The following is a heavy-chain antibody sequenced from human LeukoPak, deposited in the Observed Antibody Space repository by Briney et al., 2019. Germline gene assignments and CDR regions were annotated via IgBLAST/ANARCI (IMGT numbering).Heavy chain of an antibody. CDR3: ARSISVTGIAAVGTMGVY. D-gene: IGHD6-13*01. J-gene: IGHJ4*02. Sequence: ASVKVSCKASGYTFIGYYMHWVRQAPGQGLEWMGWINPNSGGTNSAQKFQGRVTMTRDTSISTAYMELNRLRFDDTAVYYCARSISVTGIAAVGTMGVYWGQGTLVTVSS. V-gene: IGHV1-2*02. CDR1: GYTFIGYY. CDR2: INPNSGGT.